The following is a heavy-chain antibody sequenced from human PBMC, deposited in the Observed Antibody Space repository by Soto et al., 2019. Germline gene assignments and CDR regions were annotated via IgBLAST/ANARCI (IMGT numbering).Heavy chain of an antibody. D-gene: IGHD2-21*02. CDR2: ISAYNGNT. V-gene: IGHV1-18*04. Sequence: ASVKVSCKASGYTFTSYGISWVRQAPGQGLEWMGWISAYNGNTNYAQKLQGRVTMTTDTSTSTAYMELRSLRSDDTAVYYCARARALVVTAIIDYWGQGTLVTVYS. J-gene: IGHJ4*02. CDR1: GYTFTSYG. CDR3: ARARALVVTAIIDY.